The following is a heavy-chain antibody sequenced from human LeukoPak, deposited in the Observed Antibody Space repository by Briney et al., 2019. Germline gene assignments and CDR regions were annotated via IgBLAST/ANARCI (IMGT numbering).Heavy chain of an antibody. Sequence: ETLSLTCAVYGGSFSGYYWSWIRQPPGKGLGWIGEINHSGSTNYNPSLKSRVTISVDTSKNQFSLKLSSVTAADTAVYYCARDGPEGYWGQGTLVTVSS. CDR3: ARDGPEGY. V-gene: IGHV4-34*01. J-gene: IGHJ4*02. CDR1: GGSFSGYY. CDR2: INHSGST.